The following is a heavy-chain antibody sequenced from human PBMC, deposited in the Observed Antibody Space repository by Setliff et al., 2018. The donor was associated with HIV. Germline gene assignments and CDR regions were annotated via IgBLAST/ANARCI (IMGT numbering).Heavy chain of an antibody. Sequence: SGGSLRLSCAASGFTLSSFWMSWVRQAPGKGLEWVANIKQDGSEKYYVDSVKGRFTISRDNAKNSLYLQMNSLRAEDTAVYYCVRDGGSTSWNFLYYHGMDVWGQGTTVTVSS. CDR1: GFTLSSFW. CDR2: IKQDGSEK. D-gene: IGHD2-2*01. CDR3: VRDGGSTSWNFLYYHGMDV. V-gene: IGHV3-7*01. J-gene: IGHJ6*02.